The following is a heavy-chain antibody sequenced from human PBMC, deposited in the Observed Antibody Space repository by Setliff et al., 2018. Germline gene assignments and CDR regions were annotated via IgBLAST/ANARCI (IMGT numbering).Heavy chain of an antibody. CDR3: ARDLGYCSGTSCHGDWFDP. CDR1: GYSFTTYA. CDR2: INTNTGNP. J-gene: IGHJ5*02. Sequence: ASVKVSCKASGYSFTTYAMSRMRQAPGQGLEWMGWINTNTGNPSYAQGFTGRFVFSLDTSVSTAYLQISSLKPEDTAVYYCARDLGYCSGTSCHGDWFDPWGQGTLVTVSS. D-gene: IGHD2-2*01. V-gene: IGHV7-4-1*02.